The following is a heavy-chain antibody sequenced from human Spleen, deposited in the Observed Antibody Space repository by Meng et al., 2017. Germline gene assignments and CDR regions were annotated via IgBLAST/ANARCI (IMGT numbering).Heavy chain of an antibody. D-gene: IGHD4-11*01. V-gene: IGHV4-34*01. CDR1: GGSFSDYY. CDR2: INHSGST. J-gene: IGHJ4*02. Sequence: SETLSLTCVVSGGSFSDYYWSWIRQPPGKGLEWIGEINHSGSTNYNPSLESRGTISVDTSQNNLSLKLSSVTAADSAVYYCARGPTTMAHDFDYWGQGTLVTVSS. CDR3: ARGPTTMAHDFDY.